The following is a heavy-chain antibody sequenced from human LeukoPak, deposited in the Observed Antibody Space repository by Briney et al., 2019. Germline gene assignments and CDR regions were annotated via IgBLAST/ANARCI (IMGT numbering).Heavy chain of an antibody. CDR2: ISYSGST. CDR1: GASISSYY. Sequence: PSETLSITCTVPGASISSYYWSWIRQPPGKGLEWHGYISYSGSTNYNPSLKSRVTISADTSKLQVSLTLSSVTAADTAVYYCARHPELYFFDYWGQGTLVTVSS. V-gene: IGHV4-59*08. D-gene: IGHD3-10*01. J-gene: IGHJ4*02. CDR3: ARHPELYFFDY.